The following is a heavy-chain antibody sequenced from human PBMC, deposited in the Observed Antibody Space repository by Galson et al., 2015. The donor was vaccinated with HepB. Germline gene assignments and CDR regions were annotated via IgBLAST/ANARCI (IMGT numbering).Heavy chain of an antibody. D-gene: IGHD7-27*01. CDR3: ARDGDAAVDLDY. CDR2: IWYDGSNK. Sequence: SLRLSCAASGFTFSSYGMHWVRQAPGKGLEWVAVIWYDGSNKYYADSVKGRFTISRDHAKNTLYLQMNSLRVEDTAVYYCARDGDAAVDLDYWGQGTLVTISS. V-gene: IGHV3-33*01. J-gene: IGHJ4*02. CDR1: GFTFSSYG.